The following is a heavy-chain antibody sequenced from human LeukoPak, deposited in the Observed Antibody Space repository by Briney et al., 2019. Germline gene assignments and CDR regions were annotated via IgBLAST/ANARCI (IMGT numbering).Heavy chain of an antibody. V-gene: IGHV3-48*04. CDR1: GFTFSSYS. CDR2: ISSSGSTI. Sequence: QPGGSLRLSCAASGFTFSSYSMNWVRQAPGKGLEWVSYISSSGSTIYYADSVKGRFTISRDNAKNSLYLQMNSLRAEDTAVYYCARDVVTVVYSYFDYWGQGTLVTVSS. CDR3: ARDVVTVVYSYFDY. J-gene: IGHJ4*02. D-gene: IGHD2-8*02.